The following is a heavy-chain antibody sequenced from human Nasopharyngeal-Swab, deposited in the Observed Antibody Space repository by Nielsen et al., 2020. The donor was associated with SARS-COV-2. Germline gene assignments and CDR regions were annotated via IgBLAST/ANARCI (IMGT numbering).Heavy chain of an antibody. CDR1: GFTFSDYY. CDR3: ARGLWSSLRLLGGMDV. V-gene: IGHV3-11*04. CDR2: ISSGSTI. Sequence: GESLKISCAASGFTFSDYYMSWIRQAPGKGLEWVSYISSGSTIYYADSVKGRFTISRDNAKNSLYLQMNSLRAEDTAVYYCARGLWSSLRLLGGMDVWGQGTTVTVSS. D-gene: IGHD4/OR15-4a*01. J-gene: IGHJ6*02.